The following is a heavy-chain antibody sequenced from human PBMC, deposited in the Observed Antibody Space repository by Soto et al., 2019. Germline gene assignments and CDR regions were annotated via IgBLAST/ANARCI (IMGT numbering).Heavy chain of an antibody. V-gene: IGHV4-31*03. CDR1: GGSISSGGYY. Sequence: PSETLSLTCTVSGGSISSGGYYWSWIRQHPGKGLEWIGYIYYSGSTYYNPSLKSRVTISVDTSKNQFSLKLSSVTAADTAVYYCARGYYDSSGYHGYFQHWGQGTLVTVSS. J-gene: IGHJ1*01. D-gene: IGHD3-22*01. CDR3: ARGYYDSSGYHGYFQH. CDR2: IYYSGST.